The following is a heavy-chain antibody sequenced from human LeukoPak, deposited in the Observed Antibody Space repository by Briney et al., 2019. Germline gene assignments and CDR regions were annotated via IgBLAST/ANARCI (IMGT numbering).Heavy chain of an antibody. V-gene: IGHV3-13*01. CDR2: IGTAGDT. CDR1: GFTFSSYD. CDR3: ARGRSGSGYFDY. D-gene: IGHD3-10*01. Sequence: GGSLRLSCAASGFTFSSYDMHWVRHATGKGLEWVSAIGTAGDTYYPRSVKGRFTISRENAKNSLYLQMNSLRAGDTAVYYCARGRSGSGYFDYWGQGTLVTVSS. J-gene: IGHJ4*02.